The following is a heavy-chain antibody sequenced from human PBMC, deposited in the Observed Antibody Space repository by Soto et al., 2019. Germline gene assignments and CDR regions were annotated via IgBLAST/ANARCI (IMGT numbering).Heavy chain of an antibody. CDR3: ARGRRRLSSRWFDP. CDR1: GGSFSVYY. Sequence: PSETLSLTCAVYGGSFSVYYWSWIRHPPGKGLEWIGEINHSGSTNYNPSLRSRVTISVDTSKNQFSLKLSSVTAADTAVYYCARGRRRLSSRWFDPWGQGTLVTSPQ. J-gene: IGHJ5*02. V-gene: IGHV4-34*01. CDR2: INHSGST.